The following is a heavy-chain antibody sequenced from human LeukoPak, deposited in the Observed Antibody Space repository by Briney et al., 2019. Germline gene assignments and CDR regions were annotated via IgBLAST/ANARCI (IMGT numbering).Heavy chain of an antibody. CDR3: ARTPVGYSFGYFDY. CDR1: GGSISSSSYY. V-gene: IGHV4-39*01. J-gene: IGHJ4*02. D-gene: IGHD5-18*01. Sequence: PSETLSLTCTVSGGSISSSSYYWGWIRQPPGKGLEWIGSIYYSGSTYYNPSLKSLVTISVDSSKNQFSLKLRSVTAADTSVYCCARTPVGYSFGYFDYWGQGTLVTVSS. CDR2: IYYSGST.